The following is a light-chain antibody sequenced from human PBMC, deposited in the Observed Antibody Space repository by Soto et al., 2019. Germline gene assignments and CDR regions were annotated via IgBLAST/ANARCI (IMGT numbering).Light chain of an antibody. CDR1: QSISSY. Sequence: DIQMTQSPSSLSASVGDRVTNTCRASQSISSYLNWYQQKPGKAPKLLIYAASSLQSGVPSRFSGSGSGTDFTLTISSLQPEDFATYYCQQSHSTPSTFGQGTKVEIK. V-gene: IGKV1-39*01. CDR2: AAS. CDR3: QQSHSTPST. J-gene: IGKJ1*01.